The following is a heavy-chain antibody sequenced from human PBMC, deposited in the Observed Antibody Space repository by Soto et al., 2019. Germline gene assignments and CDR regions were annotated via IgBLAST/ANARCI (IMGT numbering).Heavy chain of an antibody. D-gene: IGHD6-13*01. Sequence: PSETLSLTCTVSVDSITTYYWRWIRQPAGKGLEWIGRIDTSGNTNYNPSLKSRVTMAVDTSKKQFSLKLTSVTAADTAVYYCARYSNNWFQTEGMDVWGQGTTVT. CDR1: VDSITTYY. J-gene: IGHJ6*02. CDR3: ARYSNNWFQTEGMDV. CDR2: IDTSGNT. V-gene: IGHV4-4*07.